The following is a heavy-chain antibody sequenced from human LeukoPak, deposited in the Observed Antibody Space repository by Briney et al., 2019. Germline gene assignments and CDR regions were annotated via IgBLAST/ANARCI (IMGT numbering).Heavy chain of an antibody. J-gene: IGHJ4*02. D-gene: IGHD2-2*01. CDR3: AGDPCSSTSCYLNYFDY. CDR2: ISAYNGNT. CDR1: GYTFTSYG. V-gene: IGHV1-18*01. Sequence: ASVKVSCKASGYTFTSYGISWVRQAPGQGLEWMGWISAYNGNTNYAQKLQGRVTMTTDTSTSTAYMELRSLRSDDTAVYYCAGDPCSSTSCYLNYFDYWGQGTLVTVSS.